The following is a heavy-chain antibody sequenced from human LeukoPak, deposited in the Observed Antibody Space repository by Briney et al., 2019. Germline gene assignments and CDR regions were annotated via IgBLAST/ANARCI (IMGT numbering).Heavy chain of an antibody. CDR3: ARGGELITMVRGVIPDDAFDI. J-gene: IGHJ3*02. V-gene: IGHV3-74*01. Sequence: PGGSLRLSCAASGFTFSSYWMHWVRQAPGKGLVWVSRINSDGSSTSYADSVKGRFTISRDNAKNTLYLQMNSLRAEDTAVYYCARGGELITMVRGVIPDDAFDIWGQGTMVTVSS. CDR1: GFTFSSYW. D-gene: IGHD3-10*01. CDR2: INSDGSST.